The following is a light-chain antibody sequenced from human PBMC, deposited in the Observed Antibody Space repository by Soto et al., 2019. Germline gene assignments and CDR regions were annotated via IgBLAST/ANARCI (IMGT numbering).Light chain of an antibody. CDR2: WAS. CDR3: QQYNSLSLIT. Sequence: DIVMTQSPDSLAVSLGERATINCKSSQSVLYSSNNKDYLAWYQQKLGQPPKLLIYWASTRESGVPDRFSGSGSGTDFTLTISSLQPDDFATYFCQQYNSLSLITFGQGTRLEIK. V-gene: IGKV4-1*01. J-gene: IGKJ5*01. CDR1: QSVLYSSNNKDY.